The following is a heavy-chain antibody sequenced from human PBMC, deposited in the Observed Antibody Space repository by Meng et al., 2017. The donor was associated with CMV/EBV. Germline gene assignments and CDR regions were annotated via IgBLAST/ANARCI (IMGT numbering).Heavy chain of an antibody. Sequence: SETLSLTCAVYGGSFSGYYWSWIRQPPGKGLEWIGEINHRGSTNYNPSLKSRVTISVDTSKNQFSLKLSSVTAADTAVYYCFGSFTYYYGMDVWGQGTTVTVSS. CDR1: GGSFSGYY. J-gene: IGHJ6*02. V-gene: IGHV4-34*01. D-gene: IGHD3-16*01. CDR2: INHRGST. CDR3: FGSFTYYYGMDV.